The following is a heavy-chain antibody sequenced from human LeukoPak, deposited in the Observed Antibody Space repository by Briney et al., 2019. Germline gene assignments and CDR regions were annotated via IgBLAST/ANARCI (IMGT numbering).Heavy chain of an antibody. J-gene: IGHJ4*02. V-gene: IGHV3-74*01. Sequence: GGSLRLSCAASGFTFNTYWMHWVRQSPGKGLAWVSRINSDGSSTTYADSVKGRFTISRDNAKNTVYLQMNSLRDEDTAVYYCTRGGTVGFDSWGQGTVVTVSS. CDR1: GFTFNTYW. CDR2: INSDGSST. D-gene: IGHD1-1*01. CDR3: TRGGTVGFDS.